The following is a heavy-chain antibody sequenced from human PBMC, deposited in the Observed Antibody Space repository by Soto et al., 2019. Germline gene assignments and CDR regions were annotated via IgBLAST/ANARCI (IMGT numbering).Heavy chain of an antibody. V-gene: IGHV4-31*03. CDR2: IYYSGMT. J-gene: IGHJ4*02. CDR1: GVSVSTGGYF. Sequence: PSETLSLTCTVSGVSVSTGGYFWTWIRQHPGKGLEWIGNIYYSGMTYYNPSLRGRVSISLDPSESQFSLKLNSVTAADTAVYYCARDSSGPGYSYGKFDYWGQGALVNVSS. D-gene: IGHD5-18*01. CDR3: ARDSSGPGYSYGKFDY.